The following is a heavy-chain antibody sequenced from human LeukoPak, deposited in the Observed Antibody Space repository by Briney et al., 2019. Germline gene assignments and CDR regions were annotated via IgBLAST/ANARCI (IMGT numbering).Heavy chain of an antibody. J-gene: IGHJ4*02. CDR2: INQDGSEK. V-gene: IGHV3-7*01. D-gene: IGHD1-26*01. Sequence: GGSLRLSCAASGTTFDSHYMTWVRQTPEKGLEWVANINQDGSEKNCVDSVKGRFTISRDNAKKSLYLQMNSLRAEDTAVYYCASAAGWESAYWGQGTLVTVSS. CDR1: GTTFDSHY. CDR3: ASAAGWESAY.